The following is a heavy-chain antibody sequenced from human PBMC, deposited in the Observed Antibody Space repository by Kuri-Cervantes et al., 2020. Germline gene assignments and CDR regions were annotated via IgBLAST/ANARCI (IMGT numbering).Heavy chain of an antibody. CDR3: ARGRGYSSSSDYYYYDMDV. D-gene: IGHD6-13*01. CDR1: GGSISSSNW. CDR2: IYHSGST. Sequence: GSLRLSCAVSGGSISSSNWWSWVRQPPGKGLEWIGEIYHSGSTNYNPSLKSRVTISVDTSKNQFSLKLSSVTAADTAVYYCARGRGYSSSSDYYYYDMDVWGKGTTVTVSS. V-gene: IGHV4-4*02. J-gene: IGHJ6*03.